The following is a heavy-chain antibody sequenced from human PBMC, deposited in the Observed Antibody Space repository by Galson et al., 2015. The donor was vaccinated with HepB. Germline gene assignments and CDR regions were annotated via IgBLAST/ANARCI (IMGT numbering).Heavy chain of an antibody. CDR3: ARDYYYDSSGYRKYYYYGMDV. D-gene: IGHD3-22*01. CDR2: ISAYNGNT. V-gene: IGHV1-18*01. J-gene: IGHJ6*02. Sequence: SVKVSCKASGYTFTNYGISWVRQAPGQGLEWMGWISAYNGNTNYAQKLQGRVTMTTDTSTSTAYMELRSLRSDDTAVYYCARDYYYDSSGYRKYYYYGMDVWGQGILVTVSS. CDR1: GYTFTNYG.